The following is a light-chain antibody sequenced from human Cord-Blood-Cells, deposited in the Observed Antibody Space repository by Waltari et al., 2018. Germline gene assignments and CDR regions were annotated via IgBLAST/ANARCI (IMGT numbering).Light chain of an antibody. V-gene: IGKV3-20*01. Sequence: EIVLTQSPGTLSLSPGERATLSCRASQSVSSSYLAWYQQKPGQAPRLLIYGASSRATGIPDRFSGSGSGTDSTLTISRLEPEDFAVYYCQQYGSSRGWTFGQGTKVEIK. CDR3: QQYGSSRGWT. J-gene: IGKJ1*01. CDR2: GAS. CDR1: QSVSSSY.